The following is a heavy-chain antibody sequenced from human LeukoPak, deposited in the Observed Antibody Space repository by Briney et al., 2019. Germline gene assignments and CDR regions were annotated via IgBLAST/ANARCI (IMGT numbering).Heavy chain of an antibody. CDR3: ARWFEYGAYNWFDP. D-gene: IGHD3-10*01. J-gene: IGHJ5*02. Sequence: SETLSLTCTVSGGSISSYYWSWIRQPPGQGLEWIGYIYYSGSTNYNPSLKSRVTISVDTSKNQFSLKLSSVTAADTAVYYCARWFEYGAYNWFDPWGQGTLVTVSS. V-gene: IGHV4-59*01. CDR1: GGSISSYY. CDR2: IYYSGST.